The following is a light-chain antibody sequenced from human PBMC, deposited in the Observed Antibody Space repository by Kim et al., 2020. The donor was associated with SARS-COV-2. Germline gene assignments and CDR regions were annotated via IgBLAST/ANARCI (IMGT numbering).Light chain of an antibody. J-gene: IGLJ2*01. CDR2: GNS. V-gene: IGLV1-40*01. CDR1: SSNIGAGYD. Sequence: VTISCTGSSSNIGAGYDVHWYQQLPGTAPKLLIYGNSNRPSGVPDRFSGSKSGTSASLAITGLQAEDEADYYCQSYDSSLSGSRVFGGGTKLTVL. CDR3: QSYDSSLSGSRV.